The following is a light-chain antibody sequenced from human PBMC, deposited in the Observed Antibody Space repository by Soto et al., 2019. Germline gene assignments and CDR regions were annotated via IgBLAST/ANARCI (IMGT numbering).Light chain of an antibody. V-gene: IGLV7-46*01. Sequence: QTVVTQESSLTVSPGGTVTLTCGSSTGDVTSGHFPYWFQQKPGQAPRTLIYETSNRYPWTPARFSGSLLGGKAALTLSGAQPEDEADYYCLFSYGGPRVFGGGTKLTVL. CDR3: LFSYGGPRV. CDR2: ETS. J-gene: IGLJ3*02. CDR1: TGDVTSGHF.